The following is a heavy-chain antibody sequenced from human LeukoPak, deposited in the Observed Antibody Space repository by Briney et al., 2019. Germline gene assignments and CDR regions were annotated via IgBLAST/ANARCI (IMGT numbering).Heavy chain of an antibody. Sequence: SQTLSLTCTVSGGSISSDYYYWSWIRQHPGKGLEWIGYIYYSGSTYYNPSLKSRLTISVDTSKNQFSLKLSSVTAADTAVYYCARQTYFYDSSGYHYYFDYWGQGTLVTVSS. V-gene: IGHV4-30-4*08. CDR2: IYYSGST. CDR1: GGSISSDYYY. CDR3: ARQTYFYDSSGYHYYFDY. J-gene: IGHJ4*02. D-gene: IGHD3-22*01.